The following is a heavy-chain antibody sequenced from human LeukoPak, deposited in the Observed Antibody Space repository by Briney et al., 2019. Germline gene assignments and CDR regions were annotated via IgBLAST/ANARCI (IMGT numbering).Heavy chain of an antibody. CDR2: INHSGST. CDR1: GGSFSGYY. D-gene: IGHD3-10*01. Sequence: SETLSLTCAVYGGSFSGYYWSWIRQPPGKGLEWIGEINHSGSTNYNPSLKSRVTISVDMSKNQFSLKLSSVTAADTAVYYCARDRRSGLYFDYWGQGTLVTVSS. CDR3: ARDRRSGLYFDY. V-gene: IGHV4-34*01. J-gene: IGHJ4*02.